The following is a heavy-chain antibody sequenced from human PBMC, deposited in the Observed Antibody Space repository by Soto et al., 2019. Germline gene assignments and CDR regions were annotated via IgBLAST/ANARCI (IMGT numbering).Heavy chain of an antibody. CDR3: ARHPGVGATSAIDY. CDR1: GGSISSSSYY. Sequence: SETLSLTCTVSGGSISSSSYYWGWIRQPPGKGLEWIGSIYYSGSTYYNPSLKSRVTISVDTSKNQFSLKLSSVTAADTAVYYCARHPGVGATSAIDYWGQGTLVTVSS. V-gene: IGHV4-39*01. D-gene: IGHD1-26*01. CDR2: IYYSGST. J-gene: IGHJ4*02.